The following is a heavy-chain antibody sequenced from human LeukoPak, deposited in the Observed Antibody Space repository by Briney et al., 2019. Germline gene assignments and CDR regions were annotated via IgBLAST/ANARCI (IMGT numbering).Heavy chain of an antibody. J-gene: IGHJ4*02. Sequence: SETLSLTCTVSGGSISSYYWSWIRQPAGKGLDWIGRIYTSGSTNYNPSLKSRVTMSVDTSKNQFFLKLSSVTAADTAVYYCARVQPVGHVDYWGQGTLVTVSS. CDR2: IYTSGST. CDR1: GGSISSYY. V-gene: IGHV4-4*07. CDR3: ARVQPVGHVDY.